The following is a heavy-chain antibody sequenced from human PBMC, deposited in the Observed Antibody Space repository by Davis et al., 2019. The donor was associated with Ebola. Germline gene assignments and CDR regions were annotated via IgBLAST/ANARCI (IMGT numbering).Heavy chain of an antibody. CDR3: ARGIETDYDILTGYYHFHY. CDR1: GYTFTSYG. Sequence: AASVKVSCKASGYTFTSYGISWVRQAPGQGLEWMGWISAYNGNTNYAQKLQGRVTMTTDTSTSTAYMELRSLRSDDTAVYYCARGIETDYDILTGYYHFHYWGQGTLVTVSS. J-gene: IGHJ4*02. V-gene: IGHV1-18*01. CDR2: ISAYNGNT. D-gene: IGHD3-9*01.